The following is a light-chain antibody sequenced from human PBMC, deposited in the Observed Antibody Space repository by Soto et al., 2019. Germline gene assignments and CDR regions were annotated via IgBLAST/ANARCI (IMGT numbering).Light chain of an antibody. CDR3: QQYGDSPYT. V-gene: IGKV3-20*01. CDR1: QSVSSNF. Sequence: EIVLTQSPGTLSLSPGERVTLSCRASQSVSSNFLAWYQQKPGQAPRLLIYGASSRATGIPDRFSGSGSGTDFTLTISRLEPEDFAVYYCQQYGDSPYTFGQGTKLESK. CDR2: GAS. J-gene: IGKJ2*01.